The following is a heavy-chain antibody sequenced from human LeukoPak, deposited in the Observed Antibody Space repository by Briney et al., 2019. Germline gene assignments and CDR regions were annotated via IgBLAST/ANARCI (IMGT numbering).Heavy chain of an antibody. Sequence: GGSLRLSCAASGFTFSSYGMHWLRQAPGRGLEWVAVISSDVSNKYYADSVKGRFTISRDNSKNTLYLQMNSLKAEDTAVYYCTRWDVNVAFDYWGQGTLVTVSS. CDR3: TRWDVNVAFDY. J-gene: IGHJ4*02. CDR1: GFTFSSYG. D-gene: IGHD1-26*01. CDR2: ISSDVSNK. V-gene: IGHV3-30*03.